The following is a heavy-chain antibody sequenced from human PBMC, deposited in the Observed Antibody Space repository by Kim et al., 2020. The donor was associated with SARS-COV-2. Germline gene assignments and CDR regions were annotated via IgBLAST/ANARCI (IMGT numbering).Heavy chain of an antibody. CDR3: ARGGSSYYYYYMDV. D-gene: IGHD6-6*01. V-gene: IGHV3-13*01. Sequence: PRSVKGRFTISRDNAKNSSYPQLNSLRAGDTAVYYCARGGSSYYYYYMDVWGKGTTVTVSS. J-gene: IGHJ6*03.